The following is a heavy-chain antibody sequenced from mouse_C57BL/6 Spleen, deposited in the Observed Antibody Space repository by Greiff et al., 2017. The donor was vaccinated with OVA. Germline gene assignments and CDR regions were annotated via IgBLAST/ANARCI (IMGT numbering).Heavy chain of an antibody. Sequence: EVMLQQSGPELVKPGASVKIPCKASGYTFTDYNMDWVKQSHGKSLEWIGDINPNNGGTIYNQKFKGKATLTVDKSSSTAYMELRSLTSEDTAVYYCARGAYYSNRFAYWGQGTLVTVSA. CDR2: INPNNGGT. CDR1: GYTFTDYN. D-gene: IGHD2-5*01. V-gene: IGHV1-18*01. J-gene: IGHJ3*01. CDR3: ARGAYYSNRFAY.